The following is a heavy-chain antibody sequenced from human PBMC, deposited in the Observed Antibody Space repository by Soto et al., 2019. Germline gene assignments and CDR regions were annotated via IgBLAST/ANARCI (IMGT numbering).Heavy chain of an antibody. J-gene: IGHJ4*02. CDR2: LSGTSENT. Sequence: EVQLLESGGGLVQPGGSLRLSCVGSGFFFSSYTMTWVRQAPGKGLEWVSSLSGTSENTYYADSVRGRFTISRDNSKNTLFLQMNSLTAEDTAMYYCAKARDQQWVRLPFDYWCQGILVIVSS. CDR1: GFFFSSYT. D-gene: IGHD6-19*01. CDR3: AKARDQQWVRLPFDY. V-gene: IGHV3-23*01.